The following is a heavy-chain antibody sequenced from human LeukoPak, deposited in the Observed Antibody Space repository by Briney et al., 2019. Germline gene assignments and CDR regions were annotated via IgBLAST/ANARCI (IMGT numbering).Heavy chain of an antibody. D-gene: IGHD2-2*01. CDR2: IVDSGAGT. V-gene: IGHV3-23*01. J-gene: IGHJ4*02. CDR3: AKENLGYCSGSSCYSTYYFVY. Sequence: GGSLRLSCAASGFTFNSYAMSWVRPAPGKGLEWVSAIVDSGAGTYYADSVKGRFTISRDNSNNTLYLQMNSLRAEDTAVYYCAKENLGYCSGSSCYSTYYFVYWGQGTQVAVSS. CDR1: GFTFNSYA.